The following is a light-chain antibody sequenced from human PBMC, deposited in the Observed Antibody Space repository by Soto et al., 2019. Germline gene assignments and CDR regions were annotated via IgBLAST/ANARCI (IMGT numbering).Light chain of an antibody. J-gene: IGLJ1*01. V-gene: IGLV1-44*01. CDR3: AAWDDSLSGYV. CDR2: SDN. Sequence: QSVLTQPPSASATPGQRVTISCSGGNSNIGRNSVNWYQQLPGTAPKLLMYSDNQRPSGVPDRFSGSKSGTSASLAISGLQFEDEADYFCAAWDDSLSGYVFGTGTKVTVL. CDR1: NSNIGRNS.